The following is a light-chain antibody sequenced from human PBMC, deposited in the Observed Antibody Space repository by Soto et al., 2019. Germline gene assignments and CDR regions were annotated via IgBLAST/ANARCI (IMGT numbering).Light chain of an antibody. CDR3: QQDYDIPHT. V-gene: IGKV1-39*01. J-gene: IGKJ2*01. CDR1: QSIGHF. Sequence: DIQVTQSPSSLSTSIGDKVTITCRASQSIGHFLNWYQQKPGKAPNLIIYATSTLRSGVPSRFTCSGSGTDFTLTITNLQPKDFADYFCQQDYDIPHTFGQGTSLEI. CDR2: ATS.